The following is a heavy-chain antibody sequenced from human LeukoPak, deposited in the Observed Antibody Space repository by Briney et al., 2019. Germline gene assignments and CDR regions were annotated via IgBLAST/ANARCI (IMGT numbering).Heavy chain of an antibody. CDR1: GGSFSGYY. Sequence: SETLSLTCAVYGGSFSGYYWSWIRQPPGKGLEWIGEINHSGSTNYNPSLKSRVTISVDTSKNQFSLKLSSVTAADTAVYYCASELDQYYYGSGSPNWFGPWGQGTLVTVSS. V-gene: IGHV4-34*01. D-gene: IGHD3-10*01. CDR2: INHSGST. J-gene: IGHJ5*02. CDR3: ASELDQYYYGSGSPNWFGP.